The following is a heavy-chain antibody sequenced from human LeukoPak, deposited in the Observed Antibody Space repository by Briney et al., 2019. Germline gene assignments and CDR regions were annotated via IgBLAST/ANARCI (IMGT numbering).Heavy chain of an antibody. J-gene: IGHJ4*02. Sequence: SETLSLTCTVSGDSISSGGNYWSWLRQHPGKGLEWIGYIYYSGSTYYNPSLKSRLTISVDTSKNQFSLKLSSVTAADTAVYYCARGKGLYMVRGVYYFDYWGQGTLVTVSS. D-gene: IGHD3-10*01. CDR1: GDSISSGGNY. CDR3: ARGKGLYMVRGVYYFDY. CDR2: IYYSGST. V-gene: IGHV4-31*03.